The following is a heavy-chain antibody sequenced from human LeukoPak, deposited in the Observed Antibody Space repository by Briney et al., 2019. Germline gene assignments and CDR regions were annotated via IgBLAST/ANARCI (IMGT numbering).Heavy chain of an antibody. J-gene: IGHJ2*01. CDR3: ARVNILTGPYWYFDL. CDR2: INPSGGST. D-gene: IGHD3-9*01. V-gene: IGHV1-46*01. Sequence: GASVKVSCKASGYTLTSYYMHWVRQAPGQGLEWMGIINPSGGSTNYAQKFQGRVTMTRDTSTSTVYMELSSLRSEDTAVYYCARVNILTGPYWYFDLWGRGTLVTVSS. CDR1: GYTLTSYY.